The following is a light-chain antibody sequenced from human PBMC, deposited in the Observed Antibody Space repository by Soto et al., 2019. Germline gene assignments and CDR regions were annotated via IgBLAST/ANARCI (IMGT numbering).Light chain of an antibody. J-gene: IGKJ2*01. CDR3: MQGTHWPYT. CDR2: KIS. Sequence: DIVMTQFPLSLAVTLGQPASISCRSSQSLVSSAGNAYLNWFHQRPGQSPRRLIYKISNRDSGVPDRFSGSESGSDFTLKIRRVEAEDVGVYYCMQGTHWPYTFGQGTKLEI. CDR1: QSLVSSAGNAY. V-gene: IGKV2-30*01.